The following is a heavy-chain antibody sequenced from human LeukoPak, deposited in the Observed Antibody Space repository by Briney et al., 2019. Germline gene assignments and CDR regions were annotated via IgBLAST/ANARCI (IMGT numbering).Heavy chain of an antibody. CDR1: GGSISSYY. V-gene: IGHV4-59*08. CDR2: IYYSGST. J-gene: IGHJ6*02. CDR3: ARGPNYGDYYYYGMDV. Sequence: SETLSLTCTVSGGSISSYYWSWIRQPPGKGLEWIGYIYYSGSTNYNPSLKSRVTISVDTSKNQFSLKLSSVTAADTAVYYCARGPNYGDYYYYGMDVWGQGTTVTVSS. D-gene: IGHD4-17*01.